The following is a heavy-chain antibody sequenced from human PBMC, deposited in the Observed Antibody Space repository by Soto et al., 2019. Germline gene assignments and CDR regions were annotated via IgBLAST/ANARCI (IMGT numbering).Heavy chain of an antibody. V-gene: IGHV4-59*01. Sequence: LSLTCTVSGGSISGYYWSWIRQPPGKGLEWIGNVYYSGGAKYNPSVKRRVSISVDTSKNQFSLNLSSVTAADTTVYYCTRDGDGRMTTNPYYYYGMDVWGPGITVTVSS. D-gene: IGHD2-21*02. CDR3: TRDGDGRMTTNPYYYYGMDV. J-gene: IGHJ6*02. CDR1: GGSISGYY. CDR2: VYYSGGA.